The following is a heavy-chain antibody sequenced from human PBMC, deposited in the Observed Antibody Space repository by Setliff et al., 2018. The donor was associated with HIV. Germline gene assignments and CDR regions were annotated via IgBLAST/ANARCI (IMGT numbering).Heavy chain of an antibody. CDR3: SGSTGFVDY. V-gene: IGHV3-7*01. Sequence: LRLSCAASGFTFSSYWMSWVRQAPGKGLEWVANIKQDGSEKYYVDSVKGRFTISRDNAKNSLYLQMNSLRAEDTAVYYCSGSTGFVDYWGQGTLVTVSS. D-gene: IGHD3-22*01. CDR2: IKQDGSEK. J-gene: IGHJ4*02. CDR1: GFTFSSYW.